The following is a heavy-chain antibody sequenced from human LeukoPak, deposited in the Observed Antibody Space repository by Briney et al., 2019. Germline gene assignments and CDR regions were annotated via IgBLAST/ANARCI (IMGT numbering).Heavy chain of an antibody. CDR1: GGSISSSSYY. CDR3: AREIGLVVVPAAIDI. CDR2: IYYSGST. V-gene: IGHV4-39*07. J-gene: IGHJ3*02. Sequence: PSETLSLTCTVSGGSISSSSYYWGWLRQPPGKGLEWIGSIYYSGSTYYNPSLKSRVTISVDTSKNQFSLKLSSVTAADTAVYYCAREIGLVVVPAAIDIWGQGTMVTVSS. D-gene: IGHD2-2*01.